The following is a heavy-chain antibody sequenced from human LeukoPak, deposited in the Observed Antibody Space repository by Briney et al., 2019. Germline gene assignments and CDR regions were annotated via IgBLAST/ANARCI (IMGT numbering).Heavy chain of an antibody. V-gene: IGHV3-15*01. Sequence: GGSLTLSCAASGFTFTNAWMSWVRQAPGKGLGWVGRIKSKTEGETADYAAPVKGRFTISRDDSKNTLYLHMNSLKTEDTAVYYCTTVYCSSTSCAMSGNYWGQGTLVTVSS. J-gene: IGHJ4*02. CDR3: TTVYCSSTSCAMSGNY. D-gene: IGHD2-2*01. CDR1: GFTFTNAW. CDR2: IKSKTEGETA.